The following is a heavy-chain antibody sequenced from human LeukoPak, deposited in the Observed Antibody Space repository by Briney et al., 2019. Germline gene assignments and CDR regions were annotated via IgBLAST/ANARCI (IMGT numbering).Heavy chain of an antibody. D-gene: IGHD3-22*01. CDR1: GFTFSSYD. Sequence: GGSLRLSCAASGFTFSSYDMSWVRQAPGKGLEWVSAISGSGGSTYYADSVKGRFTISRDNSKNTLYLQMNSLRAEDTAVYYCAKDITMIVVVIPTYDAFDIWGQGTMVTVSS. CDR2: ISGSGGST. J-gene: IGHJ3*02. CDR3: AKDITMIVVVIPTYDAFDI. V-gene: IGHV3-23*01.